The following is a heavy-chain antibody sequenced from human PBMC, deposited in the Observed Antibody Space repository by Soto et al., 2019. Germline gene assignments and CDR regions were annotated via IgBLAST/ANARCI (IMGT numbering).Heavy chain of an antibody. CDR2: IYYSGST. D-gene: IGHD5-18*01. V-gene: IGHV4-39*01. J-gene: IGHJ6*02. CDR3: ARFKRWLITAIVTPGNYYGMDV. Sequence: PSETLSLTCTVSGGSISSSSYYWGWIRQPPGKGLEWIGSIYYSGSTYYNPSLKSRVTISVDTSKNQFSLKLSSVTAADTAVYYCARFKRWLITAIVTPGNYYGMDVWGQGTTVNVSS. CDR1: GGSISSSSYY.